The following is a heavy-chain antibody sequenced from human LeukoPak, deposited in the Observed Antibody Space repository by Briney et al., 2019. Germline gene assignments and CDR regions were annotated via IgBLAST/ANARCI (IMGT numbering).Heavy chain of an antibody. CDR3: AKDRGTYGPDYFDY. V-gene: IGHV3-30-3*01. D-gene: IGHD3-10*01. CDR2: ISYDGSNK. CDR1: GFTFSSYA. J-gene: IGHJ4*02. Sequence: GGSLRLSCAASGFTFSSYAMHWVRQAPGKGLEWVAVISYDGSNKYYADSVKGRFTISRDNSKNTLYLQMNSLRAEDTAVYYCAKDRGTYGPDYFDYWGQGTLVTVSS.